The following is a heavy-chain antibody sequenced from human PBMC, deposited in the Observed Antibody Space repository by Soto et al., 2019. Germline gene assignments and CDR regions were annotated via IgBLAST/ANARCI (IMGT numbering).Heavy chain of an antibody. CDR3: ARQGYSSSWYRQWFDP. Sequence: GESLKISCKGSGYSFTSYWIGWVRQMPGKGLEWMGIIYPGDSDTRYSPSFQGQVTISADKSISTAYLQWSSLKASDTAMYYCARQGYSSSWYRQWFDPWGQGTLVTVSS. D-gene: IGHD6-13*01. CDR2: IYPGDSDT. J-gene: IGHJ5*02. V-gene: IGHV5-51*01. CDR1: GYSFTSYW.